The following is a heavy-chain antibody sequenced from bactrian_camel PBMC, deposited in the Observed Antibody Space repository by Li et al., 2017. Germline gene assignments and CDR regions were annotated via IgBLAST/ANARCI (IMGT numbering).Heavy chain of an antibody. CDR1: GYLDSSYC. CDR2: TDGDGRK. Sequence: QLVESGGGSVEVGGSLRLSCAAPGYLDSSYCMGWFRQVVGKEREEVAETDGDGRKRYAESMQGRFSISKDNTRNTLYLQMNNLTPEDTAMYYCAASYWRQCLAGRDQYSYWGQGTQVTVS. CDR3: AASYWRQCLAGRDQYSY. D-gene: IGHD1*01. J-gene: IGHJ4*01. V-gene: IGHV3S26*01.